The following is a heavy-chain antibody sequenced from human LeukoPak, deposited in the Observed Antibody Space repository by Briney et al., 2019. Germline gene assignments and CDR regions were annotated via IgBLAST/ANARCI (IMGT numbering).Heavy chain of an antibody. J-gene: IGHJ3*02. Sequence: PGGSLRLSCAASGFTISSYSMNWVRQAPGKGLEWVSSISSSSSYIYYADSVKGRFTISRDNAKNSLYLQMNSLRAGDTAVYYCARELSGSEFYDAFDIWGQGTMVTVSS. V-gene: IGHV3-21*01. CDR1: GFTISSYS. D-gene: IGHD3-10*01. CDR3: ARELSGSEFYDAFDI. CDR2: ISSSSSYI.